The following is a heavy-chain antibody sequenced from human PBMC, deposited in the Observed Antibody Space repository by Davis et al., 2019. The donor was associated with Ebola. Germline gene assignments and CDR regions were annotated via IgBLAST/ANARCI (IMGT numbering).Heavy chain of an antibody. V-gene: IGHV3-23*01. D-gene: IGHD6-25*01. CDR1: GFIFNNYA. CDR2: TSSGGSTT. J-gene: IGHJ6*02. CDR3: TYTYSSGEDV. Sequence: GESLKISCAASGFIFNNYAMTWVRQAPGRGLEWVSTTSSGGSTTYYADSVKGRFTISRDNSKNTLYLQMNSLRAEDTAVYYCTYTYSSGEDVWGQGTTVTVSS.